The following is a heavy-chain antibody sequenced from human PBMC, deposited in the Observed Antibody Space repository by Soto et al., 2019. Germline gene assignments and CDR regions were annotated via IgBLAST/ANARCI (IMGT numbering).Heavy chain of an antibody. CDR2: IYYSGNT. CDR3: ARLQYYYGSGSYRQFDY. J-gene: IGHJ4*02. D-gene: IGHD3-10*01. V-gene: IGHV4-39*01. CDR1: GGSIGSSSDY. Sequence: TSETLSLTCTVSGGSIGSSSDYWGWIRQPPGKGLEWIGSIYYSGNTYYNPSLKSRVTISVDTSKKQFSLKLSSVTAADTAVYYCARLQYYYGSGSYRQFDYWGQGTLVTVSS.